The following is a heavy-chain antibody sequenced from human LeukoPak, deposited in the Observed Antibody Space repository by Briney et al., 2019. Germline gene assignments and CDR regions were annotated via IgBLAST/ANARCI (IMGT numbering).Heavy chain of an antibody. CDR3: AKDYCSSTSCSLFDY. CDR1: GFTFGSYG. D-gene: IGHD2-2*01. J-gene: IGHJ4*02. CDR2: ISYDGSNK. Sequence: GGSLRLSCAASGFTFGSYGMHWVRQAPGKGLEWVAVISYDGSNKYYADSVKGRFTISRDNSKNTLYLQMNSLRAEDTAVYYCAKDYCSSTSCSLFDYWGQGTLVTVSS. V-gene: IGHV3-30*18.